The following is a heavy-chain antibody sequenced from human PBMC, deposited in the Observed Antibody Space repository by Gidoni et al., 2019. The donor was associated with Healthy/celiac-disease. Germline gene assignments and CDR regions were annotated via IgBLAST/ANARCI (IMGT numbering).Heavy chain of an antibody. CDR3: ARDHGEYNSFYYYMDV. CDR1: GYSISSGYY. CDR2: IYHSGST. V-gene: IGHV4-38-2*02. J-gene: IGHJ6*03. Sequence: QVQLQESGPGLVKPSETLSLTCAVSGYSISSGYYWGWIRQPPGKGLEWIGSIYHSGSTYYNPSLKRRVNISVDTSKNQFSLKLSSVTAAETAVYYCARDHGEYNSFYYYMDVWGKGTTVTVSS. D-gene: IGHD6-6*01.